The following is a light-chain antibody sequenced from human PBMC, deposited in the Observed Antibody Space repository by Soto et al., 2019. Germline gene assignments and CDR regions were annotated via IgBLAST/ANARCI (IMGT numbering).Light chain of an antibody. V-gene: IGLV3-9*01. J-gene: IGLJ2*01. CDR1: NIGSKN. Sequence: SYELTQPLSVSVALGQTARITCGGNNIGSKNVHWYQQKPGQAPVLVIYRDSNRPSGIPERFSGSNSGNTATLTISRAQAGDEADYSCQVWDSNTGVFGGGTKVTVL. CDR2: RDS. CDR3: QVWDSNTGV.